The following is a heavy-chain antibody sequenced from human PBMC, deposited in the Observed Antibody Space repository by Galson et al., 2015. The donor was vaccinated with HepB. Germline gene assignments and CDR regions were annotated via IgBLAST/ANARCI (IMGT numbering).Heavy chain of an antibody. J-gene: IGHJ3*02. Sequence: SLRLSCAASGFTFSSYGMHWVRQAPGKGLEWVAVISYDGSNKYYADSVKGRFTISRDNSKNTLYLQMNSLRAEDTAVYYCAKELRDSSSLDDAFDIWGQGTMVTVSS. CDR2: ISYDGSNK. V-gene: IGHV3-30*18. D-gene: IGHD6-13*01. CDR3: AKELRDSSSLDDAFDI. CDR1: GFTFSSYG.